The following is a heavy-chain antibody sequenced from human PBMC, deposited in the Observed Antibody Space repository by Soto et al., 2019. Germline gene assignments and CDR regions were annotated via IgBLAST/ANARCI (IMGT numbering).Heavy chain of an antibody. CDR2: ISYDGSNK. CDR3: ARDIAAARNFDY. V-gene: IGHV3-30-3*01. D-gene: IGHD6-13*01. J-gene: IGHJ4*02. CDR1: GFTFSSYA. Sequence: GGSLRLSCAASGFTFSSYAMHWVRQAPGKGLEWVAVISYDGSNKYYADSVKGRFTISRDNSKNTLYLQMNSLRAEDTAVYYCARDIAAARNFDYWGQGTLVTVSS.